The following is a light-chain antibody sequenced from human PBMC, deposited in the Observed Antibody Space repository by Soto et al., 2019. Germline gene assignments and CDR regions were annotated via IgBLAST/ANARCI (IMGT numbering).Light chain of an antibody. V-gene: IGLV1-51*01. CDR1: SSNIGGNS. Sequence: QSVLTQPPSGSAAPGQKVTISCSGSSSNIGGNSVSWYQQLPGTAPKLLIYDDNKRPSGIPDRFSGSKSGTSATLGITGFQTGDEADYYCGSWDSRLSASVFATGPKVIVL. CDR3: GSWDSRLSASV. CDR2: DDN. J-gene: IGLJ1*01.